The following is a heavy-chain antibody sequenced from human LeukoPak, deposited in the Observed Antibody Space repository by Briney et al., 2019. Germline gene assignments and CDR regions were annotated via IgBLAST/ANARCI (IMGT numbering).Heavy chain of an antibody. V-gene: IGHV3-23*01. D-gene: IGHD3-3*01. CDR2: ISGSGGST. J-gene: IGHJ4*02. CDR1: GFTVSSNY. Sequence: GGSLRLSCAASGFTVSSNYMSWVRQAPGKGLEWVSAISGSGGSTYYADSVKGRFTISRDNSKNTLYLQMNSLRAEDTAVYYCAKDAFWSGYYSYWGQGTLVTVSS. CDR3: AKDAFWSGYYSY.